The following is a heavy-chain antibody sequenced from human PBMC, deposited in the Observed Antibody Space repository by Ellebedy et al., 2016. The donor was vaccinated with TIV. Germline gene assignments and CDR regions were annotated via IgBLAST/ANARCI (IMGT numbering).Heavy chain of an antibody. J-gene: IGHJ5*01. Sequence: GESLKISXSASGFIFSSYALTWVRQAPGKGLEWVSTIRGDYGSTYYADSVKGRFTISRDSSKNTLYLQMNSLRAEDTAIYYCAKDWRRIVVLTASYNWFDSWGQGTQVTVSS. CDR3: AKDWRRIVVLTASYNWFDS. CDR1: GFIFSSYA. CDR2: IRGDYGST. D-gene: IGHD2-21*02. V-gene: IGHV3-23*01.